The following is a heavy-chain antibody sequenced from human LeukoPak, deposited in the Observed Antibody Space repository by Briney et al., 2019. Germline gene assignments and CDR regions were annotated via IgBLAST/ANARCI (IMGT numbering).Heavy chain of an antibody. CDR1: GFTFGDYA. J-gene: IGHJ4*02. CDR2: HRSKAYGGTT. V-gene: IGHV3-49*04. CDR3: SRDQTPYY. Sequence: GGSLRLSCTTSGFTFGDYALTWVRQAPGKGLEWVCFHRSKAYGGTTEYAASVKGRFTISRDDSKSIAYLQMNSLKTEDTAVYYCSRDQTPYYWGQGTLVTVSS.